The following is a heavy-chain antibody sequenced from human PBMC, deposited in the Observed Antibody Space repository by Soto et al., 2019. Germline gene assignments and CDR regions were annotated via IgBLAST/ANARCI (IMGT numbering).Heavy chain of an antibody. D-gene: IGHD1-26*01. CDR3: ARDRGSYALDY. V-gene: IGHV1-18*01. J-gene: IGHJ4*02. Sequence: QVQLVQSGAEVKKPGASVKVSCKASGYTFTSYGFTWVRQAPGHGLEWMGWISAYNGNTNYAQKLQGRVTMTTGTSTSTAYMELSSLRSDDTAVYYCARDRGSYALDYWGQGTLVTVSS. CDR1: GYTFTSYG. CDR2: ISAYNGNT.